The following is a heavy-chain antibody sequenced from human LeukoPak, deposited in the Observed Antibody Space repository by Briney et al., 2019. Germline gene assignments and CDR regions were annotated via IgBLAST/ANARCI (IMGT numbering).Heavy chain of an antibody. CDR2: ISSSSSYI. CDR1: GFTFSSYS. D-gene: IGHD6-19*01. V-gene: IGHV3-21*01. J-gene: IGHJ4*02. Sequence: GGSVRLSCAASGFTFSSYSMNWVRQAPGEGLEWVSSISSSSSYIYYADSVKGRFTISRDNAENSLYLQMNSLRAEDTAVYYCARDSSGWSYWGQGTLVTVSS. CDR3: ARDSSGWSY.